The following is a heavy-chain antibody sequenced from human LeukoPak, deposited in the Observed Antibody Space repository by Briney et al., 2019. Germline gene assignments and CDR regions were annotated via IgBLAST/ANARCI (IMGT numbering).Heavy chain of an antibody. Sequence: GESLKISCQGSGYTFTTYWIAWVRQMPGKGLEWMGSIYPGDSDARYSSSFQGQVTISADTSINTAHLQWSSLKASDTAMYYCAMCSSSWSRWNAFDIWGQGTMVTGSS. CDR1: GYTFTTYW. CDR3: AMCSSSWSRWNAFDI. V-gene: IGHV5-51*01. J-gene: IGHJ3*02. D-gene: IGHD6-13*01. CDR2: IYPGDSDA.